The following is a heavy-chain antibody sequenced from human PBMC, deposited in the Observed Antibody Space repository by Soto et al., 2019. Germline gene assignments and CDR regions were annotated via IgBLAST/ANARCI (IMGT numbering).Heavy chain of an antibody. J-gene: IGHJ4*02. V-gene: IGHV1-18*01. CDR2: ISPYNGNT. CDR3: ARIGSGTVTTLDYFDY. CDR1: GYTFSSYG. D-gene: IGHD4-17*01. Sequence: GASVKVSCKTSGYTFSSYGINWVRQAPGQGLEWMGWISPYNGNTNYAQRLQGRVTMTTDTSTSTAYMELRSLRSADTAVYFCARIGSGTVTTLDYFDYWGQGTLVTVSS.